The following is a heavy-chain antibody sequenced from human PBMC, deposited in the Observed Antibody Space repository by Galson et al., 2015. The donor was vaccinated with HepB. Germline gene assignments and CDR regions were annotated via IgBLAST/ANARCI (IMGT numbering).Heavy chain of an antibody. CDR1: GYTFTSYG. CDR3: ARTDRFQHGYYDSSGDY. CDR2: ISAYNGNT. J-gene: IGHJ4*02. V-gene: IGHV1-18*04. D-gene: IGHD3-22*01. Sequence: SVKVSCKASGYTFTSYGISWVRQAPGQGLEWMGWISAYNGNTNYAQKLQGRVTMTTDTSTSTAYMELRSLRSDDTAVYYCARTDRFQHGYYDSSGDYWGQGTLVTVSS.